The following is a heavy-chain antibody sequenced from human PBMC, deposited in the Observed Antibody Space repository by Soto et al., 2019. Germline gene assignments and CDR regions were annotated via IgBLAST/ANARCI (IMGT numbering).Heavy chain of an antibody. Sequence: QVTLKESGPVLVKPTEPLTLTCTVSGFSLSNARMGVSWIRQPPGKALEWLAHIFSNDEKSNSTSLQSRLTISKDTSKSQVVLTMTNMDPVDTATYYCARSMDRDSGSYPAWFDPWGQGTLVTVSS. V-gene: IGHV2-26*01. CDR3: ARSMDRDSGSYPAWFDP. D-gene: IGHD1-26*01. J-gene: IGHJ5*02. CDR1: GFSLSNARMG. CDR2: IFSNDEK.